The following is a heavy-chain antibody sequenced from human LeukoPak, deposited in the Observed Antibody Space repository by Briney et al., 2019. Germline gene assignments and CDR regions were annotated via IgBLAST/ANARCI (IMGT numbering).Heavy chain of an antibody. J-gene: IGHJ1*01. CDR3: ARGNPPPYSSPAFHH. Sequence: GGSLRLSCAASGFTFNTFGVHWVRQAPGKGLEWISYISNSGSTIYYADSVKGRFTISRDNAKNSLFLQMNSLRAEDTAVYYCARGNPPPYSSPAFHHWGQGTLVTVSS. V-gene: IGHV3-48*03. D-gene: IGHD6-19*01. CDR2: ISNSGSTI. CDR1: GFTFNTFG.